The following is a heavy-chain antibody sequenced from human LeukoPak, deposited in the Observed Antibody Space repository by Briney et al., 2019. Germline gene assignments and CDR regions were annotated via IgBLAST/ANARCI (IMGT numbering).Heavy chain of an antibody. CDR1: GYTFTGYY. J-gene: IGHJ4*02. V-gene: IGHV1-2*02. CDR3: ARAHPYTYNWNWGDY. Sequence: ASVKVSCKASGYTFTGYYMHWVRQAPGQGLEWMGWINPNSGGTNYAQKFQGRVTMTRDTSISTAYMELSTLRSDDTAVYCCARAHPYTYNWNWGDYWGQGTLVTVSS. CDR2: INPNSGGT. D-gene: IGHD1-7*01.